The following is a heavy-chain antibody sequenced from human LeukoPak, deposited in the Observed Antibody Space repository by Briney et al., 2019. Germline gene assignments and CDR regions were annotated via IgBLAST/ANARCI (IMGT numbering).Heavy chain of an antibody. Sequence: SETLSLTCTVSGGSISSYYWSWIRQPPGKGQEWIGYIYYSGSTNYNPSLKSRVTISVDTSKNQFSLKLSSVTAVDTAVYYCARRVYCSGASCYSLASWFEPWGQGTLVTVSS. D-gene: IGHD2-15*01. CDR3: ARRVYCSGASCYSLASWFEP. J-gene: IGHJ5*02. V-gene: IGHV4-59*08. CDR1: GGSISSYY. CDR2: IYYSGST.